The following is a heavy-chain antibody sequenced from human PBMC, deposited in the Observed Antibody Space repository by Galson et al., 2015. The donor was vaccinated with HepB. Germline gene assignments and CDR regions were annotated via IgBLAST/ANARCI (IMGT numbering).Heavy chain of an antibody. J-gene: IGHJ4*02. D-gene: IGHD2-15*01. V-gene: IGHV3-74*01. CDR1: GFTFTRYA. Sequence: SLRLSCAASGFTFTRYAMNWARQAPGKGLVWVSHINGDGDTTNYADSVKGRFTIPSYNADNTVYLQMNSLRAEDAAVYYCVTGGSQYCTGVRCYPGDYWGQGTLVTVSS. CDR2: INGDGDTT. CDR3: VTGGSQYCTGVRCYPGDY.